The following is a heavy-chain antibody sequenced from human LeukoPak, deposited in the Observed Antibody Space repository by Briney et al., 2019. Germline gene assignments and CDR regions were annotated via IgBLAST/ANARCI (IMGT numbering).Heavy chain of an antibody. Sequence: PGGSLRLSCAASGFTSSSFGMHWVRQAPGKGLEWVAVISYDGTNKYYVDSVKGRFTISRDNSKSTLYLQMNSLRAEDSAVYYCARDYDTAMDYWGQGTLVTVSS. D-gene: IGHD5-18*01. V-gene: IGHV3-30*03. CDR1: GFTSSSFG. J-gene: IGHJ4*02. CDR2: ISYDGTNK. CDR3: ARDYDTAMDY.